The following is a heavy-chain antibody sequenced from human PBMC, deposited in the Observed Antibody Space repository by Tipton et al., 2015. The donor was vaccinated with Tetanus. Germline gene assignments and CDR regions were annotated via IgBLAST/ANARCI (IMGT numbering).Heavy chain of an antibody. CDR2: IYFNGTA. Sequence: TLSLTCFVSGASARSEKYYWSWIRQPPGKGLEWIGYIYFNGTAKYNPSLKSRVTISVDTSKNQFSLKLDSVTAADAAVYYCARPGVGGYTGYYFDFWGQGTVVTVSS. CDR3: ARPGVGGYTGYYFDF. CDR1: GASARSEKYY. J-gene: IGHJ4*02. D-gene: IGHD5-12*01. V-gene: IGHV4-61*01.